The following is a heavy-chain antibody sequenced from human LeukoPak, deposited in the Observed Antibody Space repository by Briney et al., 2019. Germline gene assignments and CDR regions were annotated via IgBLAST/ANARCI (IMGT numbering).Heavy chain of an antibody. CDR1: GFTFSSYG. D-gene: IGHD3-22*01. J-gene: IGHJ4*02. CDR2: ISGSGGST. CDR3: ARAQVPRYYDSSGYYPSPYFDY. V-gene: IGHV3-23*01. Sequence: PGGTLRLSCAASGFTFSSYGMSWVRQAPGKGLEWVSVISGSGGSTYYADSVKGRFTISRDNAKNSLYLQMNSLRAEDTAVYYCARAQVPRYYDSSGYYPSPYFDYWGQGTLVTVSS.